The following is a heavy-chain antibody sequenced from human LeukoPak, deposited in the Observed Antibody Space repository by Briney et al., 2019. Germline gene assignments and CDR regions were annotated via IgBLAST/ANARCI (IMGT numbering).Heavy chain of an antibody. CDR3: ARLWGAPGDS. D-gene: IGHD3-16*01. J-gene: IGHJ5*02. V-gene: IGHV4-4*07. CDR1: GGSISNYY. Sequence: PSETLSLTCTVSGGSISNYYWTWIRQSAGRGLEWIGRIYTSGTTDYNPSLESRVTMSLATSKNQSSLKLTSVAAADTAVYYCARLWGAPGDSWGRGILVTVSS. CDR2: IYTSGTT.